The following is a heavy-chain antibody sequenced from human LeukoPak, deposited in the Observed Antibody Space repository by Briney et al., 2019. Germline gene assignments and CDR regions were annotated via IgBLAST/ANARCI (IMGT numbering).Heavy chain of an antibody. CDR3: ARDDQQTALYYFDY. CDR1: GFTFSSYA. J-gene: IGHJ4*02. V-gene: IGHV3-30-3*01. CDR2: ISYDGSNK. Sequence: PGGSLRLSCAAFGFTFSSYAMHWVRQAPGKGLEWVAVISYDGSNKYYADSVKGRFTISRDNSKNTLYLQMNSLRAEDTAVYYCARDDQQTALYYFDYWGQGTLVTVSS.